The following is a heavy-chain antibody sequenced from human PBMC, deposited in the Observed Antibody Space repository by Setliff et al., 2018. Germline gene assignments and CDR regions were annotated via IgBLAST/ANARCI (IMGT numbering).Heavy chain of an antibody. J-gene: IGHJ6*02. CDR2: ISWNSGSI. CDR3: AKDKSHRGYSYYGMDV. Sequence: PGGSLRLSCAASGFTFDDYAMHWVRQAPGKGLEWVSGISWNSGSIGYADSVKGRFTISRDNAKNSLYLQMSSLRAEDTALYYCAKDKSHRGYSYYGMDVWGQGTTVTVSS. D-gene: IGHD5-18*01. V-gene: IGHV3-9*01. CDR1: GFTFDDYA.